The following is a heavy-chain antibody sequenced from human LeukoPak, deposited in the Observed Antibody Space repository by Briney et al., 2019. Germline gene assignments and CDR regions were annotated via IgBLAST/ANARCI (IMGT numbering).Heavy chain of an antibody. CDR2: ISSSSSTI. CDR3: ARLYCSGGSCYSHDAFDI. J-gene: IGHJ3*02. CDR1: GFTFSSYS. D-gene: IGHD2-15*01. Sequence: GGSLSLSCAASGFTFSSYSMNWVRQASGKGLEWVSYISSSSSTIYYADSVKGRFTISRDDAKNSLYLQMNSLRDEDTAVYYCARLYCSGGSCYSHDAFDIWGQGTMVTVSS. V-gene: IGHV3-48*02.